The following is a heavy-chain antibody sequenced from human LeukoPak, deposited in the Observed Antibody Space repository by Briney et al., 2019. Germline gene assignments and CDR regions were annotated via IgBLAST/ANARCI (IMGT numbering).Heavy chain of an antibody. CDR3: ARSPTYYDFWSGDKFIDY. CDR2: IKHDGSEK. CDR1: GLTFSTYW. J-gene: IGHJ4*02. V-gene: IGHV3-7*01. Sequence: PGGSLRLSCAASGLTFSTYWMSWVRQAPGKGLEWVANIKHDGSEKYYVDSVKGRFTISRHNAENSLYLQMNSLRAEDTAMYYCARSPTYYDFWSGDKFIDYWGQGTLVTVSS. D-gene: IGHD3-3*01.